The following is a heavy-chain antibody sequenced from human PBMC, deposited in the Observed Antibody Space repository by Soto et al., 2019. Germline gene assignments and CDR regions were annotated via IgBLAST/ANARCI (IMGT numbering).Heavy chain of an antibody. Sequence: QVQLVQSGAEVKKPESSVKVSCKAPGGTFSTYAISWVRQAPGQGLEWMGGIIPMFGTAYYAQRFQDRVTSTAYESTNTVYMELSSMRSEDTAVYCCASGIQLWLRRINNGYSGWGQGTLVTVSS. V-gene: IGHV1-69*12. D-gene: IGHD5-18*01. J-gene: IGHJ4*02. CDR3: ASGIQLWLRRINNGYSG. CDR1: GGTFSTYA. CDR2: IIPMFGTA.